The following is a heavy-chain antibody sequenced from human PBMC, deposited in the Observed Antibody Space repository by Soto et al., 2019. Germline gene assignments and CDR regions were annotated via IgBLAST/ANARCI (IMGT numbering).Heavy chain of an antibody. V-gene: IGHV4-30-4*01. CDR2: ISYSGST. CDR3: ATMGTPATGLYYFDY. J-gene: IGHJ4*02. Sequence: TSENLSLTCTVSGGSISSGNYYWSWIRQPPGKGLEWIGFISYSGSTYYSASLQSRVTMSVDTSKNQFSLNLSFVTAADTAVYYCATMGTPATGLYYFDYWGQGTLVTVSS. D-gene: IGHD1-7*01. CDR1: GGSISSGNYY.